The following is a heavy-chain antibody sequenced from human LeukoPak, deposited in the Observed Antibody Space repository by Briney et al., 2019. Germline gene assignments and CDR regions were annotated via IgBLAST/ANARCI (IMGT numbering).Heavy chain of an antibody. CDR2: ITNTGGTI. CDR3: ARDWSWAFDY. V-gene: IGHV3-48*02. J-gene: IGHJ4*02. Sequence: PXKGLEWSSYITNTGGTIQYADSVKGRFSISRDQAKNSVYLQMDSLRDEDTAVYYCARDWSWAFDYWGQGTLVTVSS. D-gene: IGHD1-26*01.